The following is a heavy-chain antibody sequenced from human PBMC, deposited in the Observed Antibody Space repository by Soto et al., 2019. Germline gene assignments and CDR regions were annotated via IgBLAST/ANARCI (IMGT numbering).Heavy chain of an antibody. Sequence: GESLKISCRTSGYRFTSYWIAWVRQMPGKGLEWMGIIFPSDSDTRYSPSFQGQVTISADRSTSTVFLQWASLKASDTAVYFCARKDKSGYFNWFDPWGQRTPVTVSS. CDR3: ARKDKSGYFNWFDP. CDR2: IFPSDSDT. CDR1: GYRFTSYW. J-gene: IGHJ5*02. D-gene: IGHD3-22*01. V-gene: IGHV5-51*01.